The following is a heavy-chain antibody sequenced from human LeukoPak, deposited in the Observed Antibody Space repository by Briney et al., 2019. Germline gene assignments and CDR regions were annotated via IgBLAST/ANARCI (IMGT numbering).Heavy chain of an antibody. V-gene: IGHV3-30*18. CDR2: ISYDGSNK. CDR1: GFTFSSYG. D-gene: IGHD3-22*01. Sequence: GGSLRLSCAASGFTFSSYGMHWVRQAPGKGLEWVAVISYDGSNKYYADSVKGRFTISRDNSKNTLYLQMNSLRAEDTAVYYCAKSLNKYYYDSSGYDYWGQGTLVTVSS. CDR3: AKSLNKYYYDSSGYDY. J-gene: IGHJ4*02.